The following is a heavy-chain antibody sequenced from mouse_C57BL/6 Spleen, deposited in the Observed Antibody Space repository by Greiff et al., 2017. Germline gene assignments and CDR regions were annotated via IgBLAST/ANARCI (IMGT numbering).Heavy chain of an antibody. V-gene: IGHV1-80*01. D-gene: IGHD1-1*01. CDR2: IYPGDGDT. J-gene: IGHJ2*01. CDR1: GYAFSSYW. CDR3: ARSLYYYGSSYDLDY. Sequence: QVKLQQSGAELVKPGASVKISCKASGYAFSSYWMNWVKQRPGKGLEWIGQIYPGDGDTNYNGKFKGKGTLTAYKSSSTAYMQLSSLTAEDAAVYFCARSLYYYGSSYDLDYWGQGTTLTVSS.